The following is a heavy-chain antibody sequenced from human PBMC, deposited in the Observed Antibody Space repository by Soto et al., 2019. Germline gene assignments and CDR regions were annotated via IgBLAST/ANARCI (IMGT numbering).Heavy chain of an antibody. D-gene: IGHD1-26*01. V-gene: IGHV3-11*06. CDR2: ISSSSSYT. CDR3: ARYGELLDPLYNWFDP. CDR1: GFTFSDYY. Sequence: GGSLRLSCAASGFTFSDYYMSWIRQAPGKGLEWVSYISSSSSYTNYADSVRGRFTISRDNAKNSLYLQMNSLRAEDTAVYYCARYGELLDPLYNWFDPWGQGTLVTVSS. J-gene: IGHJ5*02.